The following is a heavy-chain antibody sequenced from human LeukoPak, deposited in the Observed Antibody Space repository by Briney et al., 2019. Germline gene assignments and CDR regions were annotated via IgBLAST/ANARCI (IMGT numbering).Heavy chain of an antibody. D-gene: IGHD6-19*01. CDR3: ARLVAVAGTRYFQH. J-gene: IGHJ1*01. CDR1: GGSISSYY. V-gene: IGHV4-59*08. CDR2: IYYSGST. Sequence: SETLTLICTVSGGSISSYYWSWIRQPPGKGLEWIGYIYYSGSTNYNPSLKSRVTISVDTSKNQFSLKLSSVTAADTAVYYCARLVAVAGTRYFQHWGQGTLVTVSS.